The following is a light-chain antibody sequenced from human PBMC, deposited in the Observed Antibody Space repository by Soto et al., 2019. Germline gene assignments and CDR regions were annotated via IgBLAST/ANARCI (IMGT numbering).Light chain of an antibody. V-gene: IGLV1-40*01. CDR1: SSNIGAGYD. CDR3: QSYDSSLSGYV. CDR2: GNT. J-gene: IGLJ1*01. Sequence: QPVLTQPPSVSGAPGQRVTISGTGSSSNIGAGYDVHWYRQLPGTAPKLLIYGNTNRPSGVPDRFSGSKSGTSASLAITGLQAEDEADYYCQSYDSSLSGYVFGTGTKVTVL.